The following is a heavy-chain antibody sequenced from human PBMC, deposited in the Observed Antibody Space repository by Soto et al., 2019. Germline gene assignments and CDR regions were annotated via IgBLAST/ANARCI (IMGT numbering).Heavy chain of an antibody. CDR2: ISWNSRNI. CDR1: GFSFEDYG. CDR3: AKDIARYQLVLITEGMDV. J-gene: IGHJ6*02. V-gene: IGHV3-9*01. D-gene: IGHD3-10*01. Sequence: EVQLVESGGGLVQPGRSQRLSCAASGFSFEDYGMHWVRQAPGKGLEWVSSISWNSRNIAYADSVKGRFTVSRDNAKNSLYLQMDSLRPEDTALYYCAKDIARYQLVLITEGMDVWGQGTTVTVSS.